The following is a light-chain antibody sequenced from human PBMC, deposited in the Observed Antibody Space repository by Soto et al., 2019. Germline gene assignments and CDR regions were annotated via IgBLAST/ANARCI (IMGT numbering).Light chain of an antibody. CDR1: QYVGTR. CDR2: YTS. V-gene: IGKV3-11*01. J-gene: IGKJ1*01. Sequence: EIVLTQSPATLSSSPGATAPLSCRASQYVGTRLAGYQHKPGQAPRLLIYYTSNRATGIPARFSGSGSGTDFTLTINSLQPDDFATYYSQHYNSYSEAFGQGTKVDIK. CDR3: QHYNSYSEA.